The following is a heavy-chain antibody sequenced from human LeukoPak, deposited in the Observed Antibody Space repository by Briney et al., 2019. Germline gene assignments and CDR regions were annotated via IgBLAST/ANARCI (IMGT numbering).Heavy chain of an antibody. J-gene: IGHJ6*03. V-gene: IGHV3-7*01. D-gene: IGHD6-6*01. CDR1: GFTFSSYA. Sequence: PGGSLRLSCAASGFTFSSYAMHWVRQAPGKGLEWVANIKQDGSEKYYVDSVKGRFTISRDNAKNSLYLQMNSLRAEDTAVYYCARDVYTLEYSSSSGRFYYHYYMDVWGKGITVTVSS. CDR3: ARDVYTLEYSSSSGRFYYHYYMDV. CDR2: IKQDGSEK.